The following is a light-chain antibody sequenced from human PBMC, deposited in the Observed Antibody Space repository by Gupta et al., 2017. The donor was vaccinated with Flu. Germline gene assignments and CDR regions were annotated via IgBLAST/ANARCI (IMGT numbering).Light chain of an antibody. J-gene: IGKJ4*01. CDR3: QQDNNWPLT. CDR1: QSISSN. V-gene: IGKV3-15*01. CDR2: AAS. Sequence: EIVMTQSPATLSVSPGESATLSCRASQSISSNLAWYQHKPGQAPRFLIYAASTRATGIPARFSGVGSGTEFTLTISSLQSEDFAVYYCQQDNNWPLTFGGGTKVEIK.